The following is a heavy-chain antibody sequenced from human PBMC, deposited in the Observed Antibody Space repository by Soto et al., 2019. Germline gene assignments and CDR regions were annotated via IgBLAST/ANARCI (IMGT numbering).Heavy chain of an antibody. V-gene: IGHV1-24*01. J-gene: IGHJ4*02. CDR3: ATASGEYSGDFYH. D-gene: IGHD5-12*01. CDR2: FDPEDGET. Sequence: QTPGIVLEWMGGFDPEDGETIYAQKFQGRVTMTEDTSTDTAYMELSSLRSEDTAVYYCATASGEYSGDFYHWCQGTVVTVSS.